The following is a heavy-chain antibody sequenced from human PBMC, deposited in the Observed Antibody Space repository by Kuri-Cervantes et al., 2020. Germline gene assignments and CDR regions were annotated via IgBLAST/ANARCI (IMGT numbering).Heavy chain of an antibody. CDR3: ARGGKMHDPAAFDI. Sequence: ETLSLTCAAPGFTFSSYAMSWVRQAPGKGLEWVSGISVSGATTDYADSAKGRFTISRDNSKNTLYLQMYSLRAEDTAVYSCARGGKMHDPAAFDIWGQGTMVTVSS. CDR1: GFTFSSYA. V-gene: IGHV3-23*01. CDR2: ISVSGATT. D-gene: IGHD3-16*01. J-gene: IGHJ3*02.